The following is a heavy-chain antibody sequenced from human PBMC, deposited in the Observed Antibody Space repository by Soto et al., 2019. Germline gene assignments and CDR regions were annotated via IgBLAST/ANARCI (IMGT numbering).Heavy chain of an antibody. CDR2: MSGSGDAI. Sequence: VGSLRLSCTTSGFTFSDYYMTWVRQAPGKGLEWISYMSGSGDAIYYADSVKGRFTISRDNAKNSLHLEMNSLRVEDTAMYYCVRGNFYYGMDVWGQGTTVTVSS. V-gene: IGHV3-11*01. J-gene: IGHJ6*02. CDR3: VRGNFYYGMDV. CDR1: GFTFSDYY.